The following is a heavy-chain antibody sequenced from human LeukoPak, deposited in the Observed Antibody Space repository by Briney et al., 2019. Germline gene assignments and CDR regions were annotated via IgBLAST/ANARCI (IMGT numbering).Heavy chain of an antibody. Sequence: SETLSLTCAVYGGSFSGYYWSWIRQPPGKGLEWIGEINHSGSTNYNPSLKSRVTISVDTFKNQFSLKLSSVTAADTAVYYCARGQAIVVVPAAILPVVLDYWGQGTLVTVSS. CDR2: INHSGST. CDR3: ARGQAIVVVPAAILPVVLDY. D-gene: IGHD2-2*01. J-gene: IGHJ4*02. V-gene: IGHV4-34*01. CDR1: GGSFSGYY.